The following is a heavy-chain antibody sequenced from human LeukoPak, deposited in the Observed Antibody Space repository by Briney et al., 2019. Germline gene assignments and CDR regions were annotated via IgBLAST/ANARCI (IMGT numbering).Heavy chain of an antibody. CDR2: ISGSGSST. J-gene: IGHJ4*02. Sequence: GGSLRLSCAASGFTFSSYAMSWVRQAPGKGLEWVSAISGSGSSTYYADSVKGRFTISRDNSKNTLYLQMNSLRAEDTAVYYCAKVRYGSGSYCNDYWGQGTLVTVSS. D-gene: IGHD3-10*01. CDR3: AKVRYGSGSYCNDY. V-gene: IGHV3-23*01. CDR1: GFTFSSYA.